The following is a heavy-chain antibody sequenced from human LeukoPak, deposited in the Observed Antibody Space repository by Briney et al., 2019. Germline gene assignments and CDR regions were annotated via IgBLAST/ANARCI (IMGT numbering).Heavy chain of an antibody. J-gene: IGHJ4*02. V-gene: IGHV1-69*05. CDR1: GGTFSSYA. CDR3: ARSPVRWLPFDY. CDR2: IIPIFGTA. Sequence: RATVKVSCKASGGTFSSYAISWVRQAPGQGLEWMGGIIPIFGTANYAQKFQGRVTITTDESTSTAYMELSSLRSEDTAVYFCARSPVRWLPFDYWGQGTLVTVSS. D-gene: IGHD5-24*01.